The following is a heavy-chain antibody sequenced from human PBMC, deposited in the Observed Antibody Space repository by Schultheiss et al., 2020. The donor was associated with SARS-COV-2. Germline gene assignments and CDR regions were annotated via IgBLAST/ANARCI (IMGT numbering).Heavy chain of an antibody. Sequence: GESLKISCAASGFTVSSNYMSWVRQAPGKGLEWVSVIYSGGSTYYADSVKGRFTISRDNSKNTLYLQMNSLRAEDTAVYYCARSLCSSTSCRNYYFDYWGQGTLVTVSS. J-gene: IGHJ4*02. V-gene: IGHV3-66*01. CDR1: GFTVSSNY. D-gene: IGHD2-2*01. CDR3: ARSLCSSTSCRNYYFDY. CDR2: IYSGGST.